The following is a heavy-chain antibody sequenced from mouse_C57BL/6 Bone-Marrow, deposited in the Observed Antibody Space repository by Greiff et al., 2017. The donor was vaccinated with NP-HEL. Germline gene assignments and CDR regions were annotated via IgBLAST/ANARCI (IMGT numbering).Heavy chain of an antibody. CDR1: GFNIKNTY. V-gene: IGHV14-3*01. CDR3: ARGGNYHYYAMDY. J-gene: IGHJ4*01. D-gene: IGHD2-1*01. CDR2: IDPANGNT. Sequence: DVKLQESVAELVRPGASVKLSCTASGFNIKNTYMHWVKQRPEQGLEWIGRIDPANGNTKYAPKFKGKATITADTSSNTAYLQLSSLTSEDTAIYYCARGGNYHYYAMDYWGQGTSVTVSS.